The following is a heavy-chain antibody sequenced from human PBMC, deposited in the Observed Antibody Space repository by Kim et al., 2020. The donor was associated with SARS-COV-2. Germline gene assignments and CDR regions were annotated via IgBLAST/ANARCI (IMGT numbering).Heavy chain of an antibody. CDR1: GYTFTNYA. J-gene: IGHJ4*02. Sequence: ASVKVSCKSSGYTFTNYAIHWVRQAPGQRLEWMGWINTGIGNTKYSQIFQGRVAITRDTSANTAYMELSSLRSDDTAVYYCARDHRSCSISTCYCEAIDYSGPGNLVTVSS. V-gene: IGHV1-3*04. D-gene: IGHD2-2*01. CDR2: INTGIGNT. CDR3: ARDHRSCSISTCYCEAIDY.